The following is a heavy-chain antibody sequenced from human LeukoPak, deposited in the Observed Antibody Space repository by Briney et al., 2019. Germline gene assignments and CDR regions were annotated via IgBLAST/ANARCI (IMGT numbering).Heavy chain of an antibody. V-gene: IGHV3-7*01. CDR1: GFTFSSYW. Sequence: GGSLRLSCAASGFTFSSYWMSWVRQAPGKGLEWVANIKQDGSEKYYVDSVKGRFTNSRDNVENSMFLQMNSLRAEDTAVYYCVRDGRSGWHFDYWGQGALVTISS. J-gene: IGHJ4*02. D-gene: IGHD6-19*01. CDR2: IKQDGSEK. CDR3: VRDGRSGWHFDY.